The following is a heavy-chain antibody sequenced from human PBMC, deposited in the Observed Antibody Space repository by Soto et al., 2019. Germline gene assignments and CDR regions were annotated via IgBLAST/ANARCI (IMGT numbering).Heavy chain of an antibody. D-gene: IGHD5-18*01. J-gene: IGHJ4*02. Sequence: QVQLQESGPGLVKPSETLSLTCTVSGGSVSSGSYYWSWIRQPPGKGLEWIRYIYYSGSTNYNPSLKSRVTISVDTSKNQFSLKLSSVTAADTAVYYCARGDTAMVFDYWGQGTLVTVSS. CDR3: ARGDTAMVFDY. V-gene: IGHV4-61*01. CDR2: IYYSGST. CDR1: GGSVSSGSYY.